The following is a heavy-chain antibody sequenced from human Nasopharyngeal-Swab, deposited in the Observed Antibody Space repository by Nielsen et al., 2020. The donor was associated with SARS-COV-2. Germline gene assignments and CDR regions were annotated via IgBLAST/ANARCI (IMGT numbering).Heavy chain of an antibody. V-gene: IGHV1-2*06. D-gene: IGHD1-26*01. J-gene: IGHJ6*02. CDR1: GYTFTGYY. CDR2: INPNSGGT. Sequence: ASVKVSCKASGYTFTGYYMHWVRQAPGQGLEWMGRINPNSGGTNYAQKFQGRVTMTRDTSISTAYMELSRLRSDDTAVYYCAREIAEGIVGMDVWGQGTTVTVSS. CDR3: AREIAEGIVGMDV.